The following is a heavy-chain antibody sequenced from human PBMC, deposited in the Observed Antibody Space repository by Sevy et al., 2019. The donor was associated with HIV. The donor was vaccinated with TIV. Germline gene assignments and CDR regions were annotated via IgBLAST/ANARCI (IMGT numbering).Heavy chain of an antibody. J-gene: IGHJ3*02. V-gene: IGHV4-4*02. CDR2: IYHSGST. D-gene: IGHD4-17*01. CDR1: GGSISSSNW. CDR3: ARDWGPTVTTRAFDI. Sequence: SETLSLTCAVSGGSISSSNWWSWVRQPPGKGLEWIGEIYHSGSTNYNPSLKSRVTISVDKSKNQFSLKLSSVTAADTAMYYCARDWGPTVTTRAFDIWGQGTMVTVSS.